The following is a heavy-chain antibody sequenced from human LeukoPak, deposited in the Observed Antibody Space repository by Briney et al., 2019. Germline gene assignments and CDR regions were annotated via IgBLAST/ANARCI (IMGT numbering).Heavy chain of an antibody. V-gene: IGHV1-69*04. CDR2: IIPILGIV. CDR3: ARASPVGQTFDY. J-gene: IGHJ4*02. CDR1: GGTFSSYA. D-gene: IGHD1-26*01. Sequence: SVKVSCKASGGTFSSYAISWVRQAPGQGLEWMGRIIPILGIVNYAQKFQGRVTITADKSTSTAYMELSSLRSEDTAVYYCARASPVGQTFDYWGQGTLVTVSS.